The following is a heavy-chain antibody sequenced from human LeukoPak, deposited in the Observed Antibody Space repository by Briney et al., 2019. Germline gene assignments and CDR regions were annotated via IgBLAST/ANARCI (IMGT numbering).Heavy chain of an antibody. Sequence: VASVKVSCKASGYTFTGYYMHWVRQAPGQGLEWMGWINPNSGGTNYAQKFQGWVTMTRDTSISTAYMELSRLRSDDTAVYYCARAGRTMVRGVIGFDPWGQGTLVTVSS. D-gene: IGHD3-10*01. CDR3: ARAGRTMVRGVIGFDP. CDR1: GYTFTGYY. CDR2: INPNSGGT. J-gene: IGHJ5*02. V-gene: IGHV1-2*04.